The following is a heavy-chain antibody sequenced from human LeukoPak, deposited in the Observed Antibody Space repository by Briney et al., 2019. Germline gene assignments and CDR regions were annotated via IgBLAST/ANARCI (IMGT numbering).Heavy chain of an antibody. CDR1: GFTFSSNY. J-gene: IGHJ4*02. V-gene: IGHV3-66*02. Sequence: QPGGSLRLSCAASGFTFSSNYMSWVRQAPGKGLGWVSVIYSGGSTYYADPVKGRFTISRDNSKNTLYLQMNSLRAEDTAVYYCARAGQRAYFDYWGQGTLVTVSS. CDR3: ARAGQRAYFDY. CDR2: IYSGGST.